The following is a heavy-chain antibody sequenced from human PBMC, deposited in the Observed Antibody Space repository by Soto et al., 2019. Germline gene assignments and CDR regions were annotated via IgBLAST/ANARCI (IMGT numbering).Heavy chain of an antibody. CDR1: GYTFTSYG. V-gene: IGHV1-18*01. D-gene: IGHD7-27*01. CDR3: ARDQGNWVYYYYYGMDV. CDR2: ISAYNGST. J-gene: IGHJ6*02. Sequence: ASVKVSCKASGYTFTSYGISWVRQAPGQGLEWMGWISAYNGSTNYAQKLQGRVTMTTDTSTSTAYMELRSLRSDDTAVYYCARDQGNWVYYYYYGMDVWGQGTTVTV.